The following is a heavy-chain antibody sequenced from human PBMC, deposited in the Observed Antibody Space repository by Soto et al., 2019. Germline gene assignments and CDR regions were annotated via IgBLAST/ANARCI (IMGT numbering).Heavy chain of an antibody. CDR1: GYTFTSYG. CDR3: ARLEGLATISYYFDF. CDR2: ISAYNGNT. D-gene: IGHD3-9*01. Sequence: GASVKVSCKASGYTFTSYGISGVRQAPGQGLEWMGWISAYNGNTNYAQKLQGRVTMTTDTSTSTAYMELRSLRSDDSAVYFCARLEGLATISYYFDFWGPGALVTVSS. J-gene: IGHJ4*02. V-gene: IGHV1-18*01.